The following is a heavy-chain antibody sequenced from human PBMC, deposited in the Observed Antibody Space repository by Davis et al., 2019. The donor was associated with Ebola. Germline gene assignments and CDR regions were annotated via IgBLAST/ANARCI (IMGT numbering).Heavy chain of an antibody. J-gene: IGHJ6*04. D-gene: IGHD1-26*01. CDR1: GFTFSSYA. Sequence: PGGSLRLSCAASGFTFSSYAMSWVRQAPGKGLEWVSAISGSGGSTYYADSVKGRFTISRDNSKNTLYLQMNTLRAEDTAVYYCAKVVSGSYSSYYYYGMDVWGKGTTVTVSS. CDR2: ISGSGGST. CDR3: AKVVSGSYSSYYYYGMDV. V-gene: IGHV3-23*01.